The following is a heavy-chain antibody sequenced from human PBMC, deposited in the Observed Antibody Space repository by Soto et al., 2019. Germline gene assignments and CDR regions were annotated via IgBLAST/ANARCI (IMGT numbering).Heavy chain of an antibody. J-gene: IGHJ4*02. V-gene: IGHV3-73*01. CDR3: ARRLGYCSGGSCYSDFDY. D-gene: IGHD2-15*01. CDR2: IRSQPNGHAT. CDR1: GFTFSESA. Sequence: PGGSLRLSCRTSGFTFSESAMNWVRQASGKGLEWVGHIRSQPNGHATEYAASVKGRFTISRDDSRNTAYLQMDSLKTEDTAMYYCARRLGYCSGGSCYSDFDYWGQGTLVTVSS.